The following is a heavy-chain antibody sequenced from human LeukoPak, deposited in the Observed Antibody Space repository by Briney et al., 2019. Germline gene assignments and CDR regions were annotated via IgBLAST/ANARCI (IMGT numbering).Heavy chain of an antibody. V-gene: IGHV3-15*01. Sequence: PGGSLRLSCAASGFTFSNAWISWVRQAPGKGLEWVGLIKSKNHGGTIDYAEPVKGRFTISRDDSKNTLYLQMNGLKTEDTAVYYCTGFGEGYWGQGTPVTVSS. CDR2: IKSKNHGGTI. CDR3: TGFGEGY. CDR1: GFTFSNAW. D-gene: IGHD3-10*01. J-gene: IGHJ4*02.